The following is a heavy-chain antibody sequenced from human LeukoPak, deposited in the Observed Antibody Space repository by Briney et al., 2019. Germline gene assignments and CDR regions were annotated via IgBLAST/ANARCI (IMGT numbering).Heavy chain of an antibody. Sequence: GGFLRLSCAASGFTFSSYSMNWVRQAPGKGLEWDSSISSSSSYIYYADSVKGRFTISRDNAKNSLYLQMNSLRAEDTAVYYCARAQGGGSNYYMDVWGRGTTVTVSS. CDR2: ISSSSSYI. V-gene: IGHV3-21*01. CDR3: ARAQGGGSNYYMDV. D-gene: IGHD5-12*01. J-gene: IGHJ6*03. CDR1: GFTFSSYS.